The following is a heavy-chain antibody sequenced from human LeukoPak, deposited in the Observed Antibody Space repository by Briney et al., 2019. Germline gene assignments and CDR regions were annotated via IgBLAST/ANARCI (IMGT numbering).Heavy chain of an antibody. CDR2: ISGSGGST. CDR3: AKGPSSGYYMDV. V-gene: IGHV3-23*01. D-gene: IGHD3-10*01. J-gene: IGHJ6*03. CDR1: GFTFSSYA. Sequence: GGSLRLSCAASGFTFSSYAMSWVRQAPVKGLEWVSAISGSGGSTYYADSVKGRFTISRDNSKNTLYLQMNSLRAEDTAVYYCAKGPSSGYYMDVWGKGTTVTVSS.